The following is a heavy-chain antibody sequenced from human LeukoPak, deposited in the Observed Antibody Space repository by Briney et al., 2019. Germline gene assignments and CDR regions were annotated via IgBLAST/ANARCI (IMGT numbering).Heavy chain of an antibody. CDR2: INPNSGGT. V-gene: IGHV1-2*02. CDR1: VYTFTGYY. J-gene: IGHJ4*02. D-gene: IGHD4-23*01. Sequence: ASVKVSCKASVYTFTGYYMHWVRQAPGQGLEWMGWINPNSGGTNYAQKFQGRVTMTRDTSISTAYMELSRLRSDDTAVYYCARDLYGGRPYYFGYWGQGTLVTVSS. CDR3: ARDLYGGRPYYFGY.